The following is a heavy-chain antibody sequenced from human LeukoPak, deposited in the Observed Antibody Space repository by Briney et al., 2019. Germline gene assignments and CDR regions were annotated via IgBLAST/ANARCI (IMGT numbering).Heavy chain of an antibody. CDR2: ISSNGDNT. D-gene: IGHD5-24*01. V-gene: IGHV3-64*01. CDR3: VRDPKRWLQLGAGRYFDY. Sequence: GGSLRLSCVASGFTLNSYTMHWVRQAPGKGLEYGSGISSNGDNTNHANSVEGRFTSSRDNSKNTLFLQMGSLRGDDMAVYYCVRDPKRWLQLGAGRYFDYWGQGTLVSVSS. J-gene: IGHJ4*02. CDR1: GFTLNSYT.